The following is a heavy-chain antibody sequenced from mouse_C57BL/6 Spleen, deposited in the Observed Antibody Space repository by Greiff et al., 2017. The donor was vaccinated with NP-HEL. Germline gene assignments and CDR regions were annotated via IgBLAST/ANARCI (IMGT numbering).Heavy chain of an antibody. CDR2: ISYSGST. V-gene: IGHV3-2*02. CDR3: ARTARIKY. Sequence: EVKLLESGPGLVKPSQSLSLTCTVTGYSITSGYGWNWIRQLPGNKLEWMGYISYSGSTNYNPSLKSRISITRDTSKNQLFLQLNAVTTEDTATYYCARTARIKYWGQGTTLTVAS. J-gene: IGHJ2*01. CDR1: GYSITSGYG. D-gene: IGHD1-2*01.